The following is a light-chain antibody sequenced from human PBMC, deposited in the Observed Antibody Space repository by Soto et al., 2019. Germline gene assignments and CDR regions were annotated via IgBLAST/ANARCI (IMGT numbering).Light chain of an antibody. CDR3: QQYGSSRFT. Sequence: VLTQSPGTLSLSPGERATLSCRASQTVSSSYLAWFQQKPGQAPRLLIFGASSRATGIPDRFSGSGSGTDFTLTINRLEPEDFAVYYCQQYGSSRFTFGPGTKVDIK. J-gene: IGKJ3*01. V-gene: IGKV3-20*01. CDR2: GAS. CDR1: QTVSSSY.